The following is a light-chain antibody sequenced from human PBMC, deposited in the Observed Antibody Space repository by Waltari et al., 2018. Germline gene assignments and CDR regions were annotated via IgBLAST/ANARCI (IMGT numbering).Light chain of an antibody. V-gene: IGLV2-23*02. CDR1: SSDVGAYNY. CDR3: YSFAGYPPFYV. J-gene: IGLJ1*01. Sequence: QSALTQPASVSGSPGQSIAISCTGTSSDVGAYNYGYWYQQHPGKAPKVIIYDVSKRPSGFSSRFSGSKSDNTASLTISGLPAEDEADSFCYSFAGYPPFYVFGSGTKVTVL. CDR2: DVS.